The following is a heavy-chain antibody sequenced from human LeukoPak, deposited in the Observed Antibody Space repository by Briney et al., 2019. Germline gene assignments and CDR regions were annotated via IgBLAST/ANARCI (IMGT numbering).Heavy chain of an antibody. D-gene: IGHD2-15*01. V-gene: IGHV4-61*02. J-gene: IGHJ6*03. CDR3: ARAKYCSGATCYSSYYYYLDV. CDR2: IYTNGDT. Sequence: SQTLSLTCTVSGGSISSSRYYWSWIRQPAGKRLEWIGRIYTNGDTNYNPSLKSRVTNSIDTSKNQFSLKLSSMTAADTAVYYCARAKYCSGATCYSSYYYYLDVWGKGTTVTVSS. CDR1: GGSISSSRYY.